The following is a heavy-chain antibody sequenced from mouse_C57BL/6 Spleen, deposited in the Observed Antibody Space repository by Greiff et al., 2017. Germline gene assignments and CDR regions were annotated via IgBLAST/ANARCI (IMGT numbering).Heavy chain of an antibody. CDR3: AQRDYAMDY. Sequence: QVQLQQPGAELVKPGASVQMSCTASGYTFTSYWITWVKQRPGHGLEWLGDIYPGSGSTHYNEKFKIKATLTVDTSSSTAYMQRSSRKSEDSAVYYCAQRDYAMDYWGQGTSVTVSS. CDR2: IYPGSGST. CDR1: GYTFTSYW. V-gene: IGHV1-55*01. J-gene: IGHJ4*01.